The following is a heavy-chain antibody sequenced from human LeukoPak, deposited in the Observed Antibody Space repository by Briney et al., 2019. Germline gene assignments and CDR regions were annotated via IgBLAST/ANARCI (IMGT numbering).Heavy chain of an antibody. Sequence: HGESLKISCKGSEYSFTSYWIGWVRQMPGKGLEWMGIIYPGDSDTRYSPSFQGQVTISADKSISTAYLQWSSLKASDTAMYYCARQYYDFWSGYPQDFDYWGQGTLVTVSS. CDR3: ARQYYDFWSGYPQDFDY. J-gene: IGHJ4*02. D-gene: IGHD3-3*01. CDR1: EYSFTSYW. V-gene: IGHV5-51*01. CDR2: IYPGDSDT.